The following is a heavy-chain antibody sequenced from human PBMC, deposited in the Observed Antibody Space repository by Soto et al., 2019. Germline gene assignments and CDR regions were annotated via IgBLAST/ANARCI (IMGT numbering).Heavy chain of an antibody. CDR3: ARRPCSGGSCYNQFDY. Sequence: GGSLRLSCAASGFTFSSYWMHWVRQAPGKGLVWVSRINSDGSSTSYADSVKGRFTISRDNAKNTLYLQMNSLRAEDTAVYYCARRPCSGGSCYNQFDYWGQGTLVTVSS. D-gene: IGHD2-15*01. CDR2: INSDGSST. J-gene: IGHJ4*02. V-gene: IGHV3-74*01. CDR1: GFTFSSYW.